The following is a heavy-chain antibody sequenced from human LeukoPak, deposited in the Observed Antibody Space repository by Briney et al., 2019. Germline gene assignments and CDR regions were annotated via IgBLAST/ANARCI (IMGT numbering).Heavy chain of an antibody. CDR1: GGTFSSYA. CDR2: IIPILGIA. D-gene: IGHD3-9*01. V-gene: IGHV1-69*04. CDR3: ARSGKDSTGYPL. Sequence: ASVKVSCKASGGTFSSYAISWVRQAPGQGLVWMGRIIPILGIANYAQKFQGRVTITADKSTSTAYMELSSLRSEDTAVYYCARSGKDSTGYPLWGQGTLVTVPS. J-gene: IGHJ4*02.